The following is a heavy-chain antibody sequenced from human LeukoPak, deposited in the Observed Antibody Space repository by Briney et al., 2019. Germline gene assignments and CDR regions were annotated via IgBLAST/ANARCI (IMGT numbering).Heavy chain of an antibody. J-gene: IGHJ4*02. Sequence: SETLSLTCTVSGGSISSSSYYWGWIRQPPGKGLEWIGSIYYSGCTYYNPSLKSRVTISVDTSKNQFSLKLSSVTAADTAVHYCAREDYGDYPGYWGQGTLSPSPQ. V-gene: IGHV4-39*07. CDR3: AREDYGDYPGY. D-gene: IGHD4-17*01. CDR2: IYYSGCT. CDR1: GGSISSSSYY.